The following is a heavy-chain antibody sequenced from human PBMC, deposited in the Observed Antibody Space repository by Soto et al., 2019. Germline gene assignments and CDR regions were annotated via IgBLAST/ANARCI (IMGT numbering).Heavy chain of an antibody. CDR3: ARRKERSGAYYLDL. Sequence: GASVKVSCKASGGTFSSYAISWVRQAPGQGLEWMGGIIPIFGTANYAQKFQGRVTITADESTSTAYMELSSLRSEDTAVSFCARRKERSGAYYLDLWGEGTQVTVSS. V-gene: IGHV1-69*13. J-gene: IGHJ4*02. CDR1: GGTFSSYA. CDR2: IIPIFGTA. D-gene: IGHD6-25*01.